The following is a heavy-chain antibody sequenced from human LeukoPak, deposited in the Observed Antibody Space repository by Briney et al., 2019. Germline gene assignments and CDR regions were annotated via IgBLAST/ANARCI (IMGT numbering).Heavy chain of an antibody. Sequence: PGGSLRLSCAASEFTFSTYEMNWVRQAPGKGLEWISYISSSGSTIYYADSVKGRFTISRDNAKNSVYLQMDSLRAEDTAVYYCARAVPGFDSWGQGTLVTVSS. V-gene: IGHV3-48*03. CDR3: ARAVPGFDS. CDR2: ISSSGSTI. CDR1: EFTFSTYE. J-gene: IGHJ4*02.